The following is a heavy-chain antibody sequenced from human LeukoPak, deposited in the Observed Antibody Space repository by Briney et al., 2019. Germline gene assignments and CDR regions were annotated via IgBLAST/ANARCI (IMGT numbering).Heavy chain of an antibody. CDR1: GYSISSGYY. J-gene: IGHJ4*02. D-gene: IGHD5-24*01. CDR2: IYHSGST. CDR3: ARAGGRDGYNYVSDY. Sequence: SETLSLTCTVSGYSISSGYYWGWIRQPPGKGLEWIGSIYHSGSTYYNPSLKSRVTISVDTSKNQFSLKLSSVTAADTAVYYCARAGGRDGYNYVSDYWGQGTLVTVSS. V-gene: IGHV4-38-2*02.